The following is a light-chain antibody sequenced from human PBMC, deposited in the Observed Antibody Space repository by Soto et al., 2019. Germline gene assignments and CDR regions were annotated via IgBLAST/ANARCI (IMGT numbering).Light chain of an antibody. CDR1: SSDVGVFNR. J-gene: IGLJ1*01. CDR2: EVT. V-gene: IGLV2-18*02. Sequence: QSALTQPPSVSGSPGQSVTISCTGTSSDVGVFNRVSWYQQPPGTTPKLIIYEVTNRPSGVPDRFSGSKSGNTASLTISWLQAEDEADYYCGSYTSSSTYVFGTGTKLTVL. CDR3: GSYTSSSTYV.